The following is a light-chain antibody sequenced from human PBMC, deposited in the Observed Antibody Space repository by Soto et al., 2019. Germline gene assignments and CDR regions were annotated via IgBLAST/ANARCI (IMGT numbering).Light chain of an antibody. CDR3: CSYAGSSTYV. CDR2: EGS. CDR1: RSDVGSYNL. V-gene: IGLV2-23*01. J-gene: IGLJ1*01. Sequence: QSVLTQPASVSGSPGQSTTISCTGTRSDVGSYNLVSWYQQHPGKAPKLMIYEGSKRPSGVSNRFSGSKSGNTASLTISGLQAEDEADYYCCSYAGSSTYVFGTGTKLTVL.